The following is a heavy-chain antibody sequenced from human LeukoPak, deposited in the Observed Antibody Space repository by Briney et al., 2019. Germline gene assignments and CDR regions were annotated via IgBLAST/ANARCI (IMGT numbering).Heavy chain of an antibody. CDR3: AKRGIGYDSSGYPAFFDY. V-gene: IGHV3-23*01. J-gene: IGHJ4*02. Sequence: GGSLRLSCAASGFTFSSYAMSWVRQAPGKGLEWVSAISGSGGSTYYADSVKGRFTISRDNSKNTLYLQMNSLRAEDTAVYYCAKRGIGYDSSGYPAFFDYWGQGTLVTVSS. CDR1: GFTFSSYA. D-gene: IGHD3-22*01. CDR2: ISGSGGST.